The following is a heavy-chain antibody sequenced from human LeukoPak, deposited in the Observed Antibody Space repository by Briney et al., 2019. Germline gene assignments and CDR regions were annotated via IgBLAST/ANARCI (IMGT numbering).Heavy chain of an antibody. D-gene: IGHD3-3*01. J-gene: IGHJ6*02. V-gene: IGHV4-61*08. CDR3: ARARYYDFWSGYFEPYYGMDV. CDR2: IYYSGST. CDR1: GGSISSGGYY. Sequence: PSETLSLTCTVSGGSISSGGYYWSWIRQPPGKGLEWIGHIYYSGSTNYNPSLKSRVTISVDTSKNQFSLKLSSVTAADTAVYYCARARYYDFWSGYFEPYYGMDVWGQGTTVTVSS.